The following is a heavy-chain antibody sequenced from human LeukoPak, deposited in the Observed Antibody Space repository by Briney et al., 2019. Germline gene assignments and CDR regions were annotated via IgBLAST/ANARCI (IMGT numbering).Heavy chain of an antibody. CDR1: GLTFSSYS. Sequence: GGSLRLSCAASGLTFSSYSMNWVRQAPGKGLEWVSYISSSSSTKYYADSVKGRFTISRDNSKNTLYLQMNSLRAEDTAIYYCAKDLNYDFWSGLGNWGQGTLVTVSS. V-gene: IGHV3-48*01. J-gene: IGHJ4*02. CDR3: AKDLNYDFWSGLGN. D-gene: IGHD3-3*01. CDR2: ISSSSSTK.